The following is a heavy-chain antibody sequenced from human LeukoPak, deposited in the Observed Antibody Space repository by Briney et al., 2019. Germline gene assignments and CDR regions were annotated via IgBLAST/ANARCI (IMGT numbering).Heavy chain of an antibody. CDR1: GDSISRSDW. CDR2: IYYSGRI. CDR3: AKTISGTYYGDSFDV. Sequence: PSETLSLTCAVSGDSISRSDWWTWNRQPPGKGLEWLGNIYYSGRIYHNPSLQTRVIMSVDSSKNQFSLRLASVTAVDTAVYYCAKTISGTYYGDSFDVWGPGILVTVSS. J-gene: IGHJ3*01. D-gene: IGHD1-26*01. V-gene: IGHV4-28*05.